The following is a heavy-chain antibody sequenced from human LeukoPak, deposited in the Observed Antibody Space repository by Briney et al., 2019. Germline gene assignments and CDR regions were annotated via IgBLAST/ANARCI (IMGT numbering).Heavy chain of an antibody. J-gene: IGHJ4*02. V-gene: IGHV3-49*03. Sequence: GGSLRLSCAASGFTFGDYAMSWFRQAPGKGLKWVGFVRSKAYGETTEYAASVKGRFTISRDDSKSIAYLQLSSLKTEDTAVYFCTSYCGGDCFSTGSHRGQGTLVTVAS. D-gene: IGHD2-21*02. CDR2: VRSKAYGETT. CDR1: GFTFGDYA. CDR3: TSYCGGDCFSTGSH.